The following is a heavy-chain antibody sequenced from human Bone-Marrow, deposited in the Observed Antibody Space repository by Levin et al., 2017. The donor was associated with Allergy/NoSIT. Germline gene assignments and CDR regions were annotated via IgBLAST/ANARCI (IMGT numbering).Heavy chain of an antibody. CDR2: IKQDGSEE. V-gene: IGHV3-7*01. D-gene: IGHD6-13*01. J-gene: IGHJ3*02. CDR1: GFTFRSFW. Sequence: ASETLSLTCAASGFTFRSFWMSWVRQAPGKGLEWVANIKQDGSEEYYMDSVKGRFTISRDNTKNSVYLQMNSLRDEDTALYYCARAPIAGAGFDPFDIWGQGTMVTVSS. CDR3: ARAPIAGAGFDPFDI.